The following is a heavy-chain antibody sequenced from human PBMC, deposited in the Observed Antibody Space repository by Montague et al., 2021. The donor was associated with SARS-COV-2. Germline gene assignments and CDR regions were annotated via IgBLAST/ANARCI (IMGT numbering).Heavy chain of an antibody. V-gene: IGHV3-33*01. Sequence: SLRLSCAPSEFISYSYGMHWVRQAPGKGLEWVAVIWYDGTNKYYADSVKGRLTISRDHSKNTMYLQTNSLRAEDTAVYYCALSLVTTEGYFDVWGRGTLVSVSS. CDR2: IWYDGTNK. J-gene: IGHJ2*01. CDR1: EFISYSYG. CDR3: ALSLVTTEGYFDV. D-gene: IGHD4-17*01.